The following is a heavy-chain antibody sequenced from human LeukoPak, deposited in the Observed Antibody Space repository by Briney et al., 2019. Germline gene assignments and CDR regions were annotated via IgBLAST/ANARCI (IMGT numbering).Heavy chain of an antibody. CDR1: GFTFSSYS. D-gene: IGHD6-13*01. Sequence: GGSLRLSCAASGFTFSSYSMNWVRQAPGKGLEWVSSISSSSSYIYYADSVKGRFTISRDNAKNSLYLQMNSLRAEDTAVYYCAKPGIAAAGDYYYYMDVWGKGTTVTVSS. CDR3: AKPGIAAAGDYYYYMDV. J-gene: IGHJ6*03. CDR2: ISSSSSYI. V-gene: IGHV3-21*04.